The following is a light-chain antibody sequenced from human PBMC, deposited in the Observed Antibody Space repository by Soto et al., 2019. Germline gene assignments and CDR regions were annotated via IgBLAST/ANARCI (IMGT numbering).Light chain of an antibody. CDR2: KAS. CDR3: QQYNSYPWT. V-gene: IGKV1-5*03. CDR1: QSISSW. Sequence: DIQMTQSPSTLSASLGDRATITCRASQSISSWLAWYQQKPGKAPKLLIYKASSLESGVPSRFSGSGSGTEFTLTISSLQPDDFATYYCQQYNSYPWTFGQGTKVEIK. J-gene: IGKJ1*01.